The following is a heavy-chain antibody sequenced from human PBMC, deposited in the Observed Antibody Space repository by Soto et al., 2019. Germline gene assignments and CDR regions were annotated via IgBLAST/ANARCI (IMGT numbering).Heavy chain of an antibody. D-gene: IGHD2-2*01. CDR3: ARDQGTSLYYYYGMDV. J-gene: IGHJ6*02. Sequence: SVKVSCKASGGTFSSYTISWVRQAPGQGLEWMGRIIPILGIANYAQKFQGRVTITADKSTSTAYMELSSLRSEDTAVYYCARDQGTSLYYYYGMDVWGQGTTVTVSS. V-gene: IGHV1-69*04. CDR1: GGTFSSYT. CDR2: IIPILGIA.